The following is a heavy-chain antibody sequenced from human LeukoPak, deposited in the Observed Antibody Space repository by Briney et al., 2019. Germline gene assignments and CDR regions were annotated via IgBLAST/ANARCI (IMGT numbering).Heavy chain of an antibody. V-gene: IGHV3-21*01. D-gene: IGHD3-10*01. CDR1: GFTFSSYS. CDR3: ARDPSALLWFGESDY. Sequence: GGSLRLSCAASGFTFSSYSMNWVRQAPGKGLEWVSSISSSSSYIYYADSVKGRFTISRDNAKNSLYLQMNSLRAEDTAVYYCARDPSALLWFGESDYWGQGTLVTVSS. CDR2: ISSSSSYI. J-gene: IGHJ4*02.